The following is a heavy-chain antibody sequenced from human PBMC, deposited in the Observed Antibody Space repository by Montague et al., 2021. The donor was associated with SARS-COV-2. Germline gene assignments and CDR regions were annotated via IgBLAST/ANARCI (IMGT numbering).Heavy chain of an antibody. CDR2: ISGSGGST. CDR1: GFAFSSYA. Sequence: SLRLSCAASGFAFSSYAMSWVRQAPGKGLEWVSAISGSGGSTYYADSVKGRFTISRDNSKNTLYLQMNSLRAEDTAVYYCAKDYLPPEYSSVWPNAFDIWGQGTMVTVSS. J-gene: IGHJ3*02. V-gene: IGHV3-23*01. CDR3: AKDYLPPEYSSVWPNAFDI. D-gene: IGHD6-6*01.